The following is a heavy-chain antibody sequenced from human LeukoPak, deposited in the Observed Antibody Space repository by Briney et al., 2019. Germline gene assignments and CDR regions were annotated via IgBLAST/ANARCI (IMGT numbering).Heavy chain of an antibody. V-gene: IGHV1-24*01. CDR1: GYTLTELS. CDR2: FDPEDGET. J-gene: IGHJ5*02. Sequence: ASVKVSCKVSGYTLTELSMHWVRQAPGKGLEWMGGFDPEDGETIYAQKFQGRVTMTEDTSTDTAYMELSSLRSEDTAVYYCARGKKARRTIFGVVIAYNWFDPWGQGTLVTVSS. D-gene: IGHD3-3*01. CDR3: ARGKKARRTIFGVVIAYNWFDP.